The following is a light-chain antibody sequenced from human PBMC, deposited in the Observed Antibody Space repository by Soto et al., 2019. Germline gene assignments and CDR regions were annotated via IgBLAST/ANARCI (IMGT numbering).Light chain of an antibody. CDR1: SSNIGRNH. J-gene: IGLJ2*01. CDR3: SARDDRMGDVV. V-gene: IGLV1-47*01. Sequence: QSVLTQPPSASGTPGQRVTISCSGSSSNIGRNHVYWYQQFPGTAPNLLMYRSDQRPTGAPRRFCGTKSGTSASLTTSGLRDDEADDYYCSARDDRMGDVVFGGGTKLTVL. CDR2: RSD.